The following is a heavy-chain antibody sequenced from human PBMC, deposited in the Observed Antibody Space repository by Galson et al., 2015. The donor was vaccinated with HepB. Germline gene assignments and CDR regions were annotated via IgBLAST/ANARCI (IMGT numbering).Heavy chain of an antibody. V-gene: IGHV3-23*01. CDR2: ISGSDLYT. Sequence: SLRLSCAASGFSFSSHGMGWVRQPPGKGLEWVSDISGSDLYTYYADSVKGRFTISRDNSHNTVSLQMNSLRAEDTAVYYCAQGHLDNGFRFDHWGQGILVTVSS. CDR1: GFSFSSHG. CDR3: AQGHLDNGFRFDH. D-gene: IGHD2-8*01. J-gene: IGHJ4*02.